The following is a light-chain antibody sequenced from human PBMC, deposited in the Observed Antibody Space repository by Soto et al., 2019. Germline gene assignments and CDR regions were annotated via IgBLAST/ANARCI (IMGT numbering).Light chain of an antibody. CDR3: QQYGRSPFT. Sequence: EIVLTQSPGTLSLSPGERATLSCRASQSVSSNNLAWYQQRPGQAPRVVIYGASTRATGIPERFSGSGSGTDFPLTISRLEPEDFEVYYCQQYGRSPFTFGPGTKVDIK. CDR2: GAS. CDR1: QSVSSNN. V-gene: IGKV3-20*01. J-gene: IGKJ3*01.